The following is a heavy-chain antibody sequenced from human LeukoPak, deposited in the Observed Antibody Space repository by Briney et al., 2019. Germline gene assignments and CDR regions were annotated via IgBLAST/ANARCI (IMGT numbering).Heavy chain of an antibody. J-gene: IGHJ4*02. V-gene: IGHV4-59*01. CDR1: GGSISSYY. D-gene: IGHD1-26*01. CDR2: IYYSGST. Sequence: GSLSLTCTVSGGSISSYYWNWIRQPPGKGLEWIGYIYYSGSTNYNPSLKSRVTISVDTSKNQFSLKLSSVTAADTAVCYCARGTVGATDFDYWGQGTLVTVSS. CDR3: ARGTVGATDFDY.